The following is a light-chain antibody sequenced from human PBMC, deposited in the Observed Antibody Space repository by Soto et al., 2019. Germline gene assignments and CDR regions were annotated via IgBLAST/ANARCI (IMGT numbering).Light chain of an antibody. J-gene: IGLJ1*01. CDR3: CSYAGSYGYV. CDR1: SSDVGGYNY. V-gene: IGLV2-11*01. Sequence: QSALTQPRSVSGSPGQSVTISCTGTSSDVGGYNYVSWYQQHPGKAPKLMIYDVSKRPSGVHDRFSGSKSGNTASLTISGLKAEDEADYYCCSYAGSYGYVFGTGTKLTVL. CDR2: DVS.